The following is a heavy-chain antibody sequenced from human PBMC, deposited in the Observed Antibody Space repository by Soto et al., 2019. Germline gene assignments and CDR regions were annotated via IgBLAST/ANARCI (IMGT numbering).Heavy chain of an antibody. CDR1: GGSISSYY. J-gene: IGHJ4*02. D-gene: IGHD3-22*01. Sequence: SETLSLTCTVSGGSISSYYWSWIRQPPGKGLEWIGYIYYSGSTNYNPSLKSRVTISVDTSKNQFSLKLSSVTAADTAVYYCARGLARTFDYWGQGTMVTVSS. CDR3: ARGLARTFDY. V-gene: IGHV4-59*01. CDR2: IYYSGST.